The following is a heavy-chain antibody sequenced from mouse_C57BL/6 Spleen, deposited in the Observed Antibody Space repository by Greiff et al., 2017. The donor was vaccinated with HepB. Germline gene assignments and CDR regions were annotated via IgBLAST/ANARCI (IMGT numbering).Heavy chain of an antibody. Sequence: EVQLQQSGPELVKPGASVKISCKASGYTFTDYYMNWVKQSHGKSLEWIGDINPNNGGTSYNQKFKGKATLTVDKSSSTAYMELRSLTSEDSAVYYCAGDGAWFAYWGQGTLVTVSA. V-gene: IGHV1-26*01. CDR1: GYTFTDYY. D-gene: IGHD2-3*01. CDR3: AGDGAWFAY. J-gene: IGHJ3*01. CDR2: INPNNGGT.